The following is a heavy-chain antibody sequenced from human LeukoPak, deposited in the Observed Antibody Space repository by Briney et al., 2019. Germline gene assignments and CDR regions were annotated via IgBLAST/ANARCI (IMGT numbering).Heavy chain of an antibody. CDR3: ATTITMVRGVTLGTFDY. V-gene: IGHV1-24*01. CDR1: GYTLTELF. Sequence: ASVTVSCKVSGYTLTELFMHWVRQAPGKGLEWMGGFDPEDGETIYAQKFQGRVTMTEDTSTDTAYMELSSLRSEDTAVYYCATTITMVRGVTLGTFDYWGQGTLVTVSS. J-gene: IGHJ4*02. D-gene: IGHD3-10*01. CDR2: FDPEDGET.